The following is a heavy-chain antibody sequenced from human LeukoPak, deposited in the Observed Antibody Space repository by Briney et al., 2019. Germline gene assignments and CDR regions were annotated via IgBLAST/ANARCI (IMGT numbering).Heavy chain of an antibody. Sequence: GGSLRLSCTASGFTFGDYAMSWVRQAPGKGLEWVGFIRSKAYGGTTEYAASVKGRFTISRDDSKSIAYLQMNSLKTEDTAVYYCTRGGLYGSGSYYPADFDYWGQGTLVTVSS. V-gene: IGHV3-49*04. CDR3: TRGGLYGSGSYYPADFDY. CDR1: GFTFGDYA. J-gene: IGHJ4*02. CDR2: IRSKAYGGTT. D-gene: IGHD3-10*01.